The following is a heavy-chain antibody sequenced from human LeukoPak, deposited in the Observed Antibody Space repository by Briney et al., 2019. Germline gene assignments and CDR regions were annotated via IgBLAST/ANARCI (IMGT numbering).Heavy chain of an antibody. Sequence: GGSLRLSCAASGFTFSTCAMHWVRQAPGKGLEWVSAVSGSGGDTYYADSVTGRFTISRDNSKNTLYVLLNSLRAEDTAAYYCATTLNTGFFQSWGRGTLVTVSS. V-gene: IGHV3-23*01. CDR2: VSGSGGDT. D-gene: IGHD5-18*01. CDR1: GFTFSTCA. CDR3: ATTLNTGFFQS. J-gene: IGHJ5*02.